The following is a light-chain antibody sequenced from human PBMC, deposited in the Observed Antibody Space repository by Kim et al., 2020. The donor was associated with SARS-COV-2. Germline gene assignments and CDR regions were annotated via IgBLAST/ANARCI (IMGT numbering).Light chain of an antibody. CDR2: DAS. CDR3: QQRSNWPLT. Sequence: EVVLTQSPVTLSLSPGERATLSCRVSQSISNYLAWYQQKPGQAPRLFIYDASNRATGIPPRFSGSGSGTDFTLTISSLEPEDFAIYYCQQRSNWPLTFGGGTKVDIK. J-gene: IGKJ4*01. V-gene: IGKV3-11*01. CDR1: QSISNY.